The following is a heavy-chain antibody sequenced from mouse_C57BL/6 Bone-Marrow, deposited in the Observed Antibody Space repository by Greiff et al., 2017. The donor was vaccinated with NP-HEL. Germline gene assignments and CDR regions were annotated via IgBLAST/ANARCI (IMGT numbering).Heavy chain of an antibody. CDR3: ARSHYYYGSSFFDY. CDR1: GYSFTGYY. CDR2: INPSTGGT. V-gene: IGHV1-42*01. J-gene: IGHJ2*01. Sequence: EVQLQQSGPELVKPGASVKISCKASGYSFTGYYMNWVKQSPEKSLEWIGEINPSTGGTTYNQKFKAKATLTVDKSSSTAYMQLKSLTSDDSAVYYCARSHYYYGSSFFDYWGQGTTLTVSS. D-gene: IGHD1-1*01.